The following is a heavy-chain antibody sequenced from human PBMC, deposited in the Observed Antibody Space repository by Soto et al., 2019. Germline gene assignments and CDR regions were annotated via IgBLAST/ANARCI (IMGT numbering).Heavy chain of an antibody. CDR1: GFTFSNAW. J-gene: IGHJ4*02. Sequence: GGSLRLSCAASGFTFSNAWMNWVRQAPGKGLEWVGRIKSKTDGETTDYAAPVKGRFTISRDDSKNTVYLQMNNLKTEDTAVYYCSTGGYFLDYWGQGTLVTVS. CDR3: STGGYFLDY. CDR2: IKSKTDGETT. D-gene: IGHD3-16*01. V-gene: IGHV3-15*01.